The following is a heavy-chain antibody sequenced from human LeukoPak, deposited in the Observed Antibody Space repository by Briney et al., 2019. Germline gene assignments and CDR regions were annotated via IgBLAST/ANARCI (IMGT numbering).Heavy chain of an antibody. V-gene: IGHV1-18*01. J-gene: IGHJ5*01. CDR1: GYIFNTNG. D-gene: IGHD6-13*01. Sequence: GASVKVSCKASGYIFNTNGLSWVRQAPGQGLEWMGWINANTGSTNYAQILQGRVHMTTDTSTATAYMELTSLRSDDTATYCCARDAFQGSSWSNWFDSWGQGTLVIVSS. CDR2: INANTGST. CDR3: ARDAFQGSSWSNWFDS.